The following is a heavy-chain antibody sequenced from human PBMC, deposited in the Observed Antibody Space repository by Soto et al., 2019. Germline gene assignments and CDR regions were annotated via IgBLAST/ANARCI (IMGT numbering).Heavy chain of an antibody. J-gene: IGHJ4*02. CDR2: ISYDGSNK. CDR3: ARVPSSSGLAHFDY. D-gene: IGHD2-15*01. CDR1: GFTFSSYA. Sequence: QVQLVESGGGVVQPGRSLRLSCAASGFTFSSYAMHWVRQAPGKGLAWVAVISYDGSNKYYADSVKGRFTISRDNSKNALYLQMNSLRAEDTAVYYCARVPSSSGLAHFDYWGQGTLVTVSS. V-gene: IGHV3-30-3*01.